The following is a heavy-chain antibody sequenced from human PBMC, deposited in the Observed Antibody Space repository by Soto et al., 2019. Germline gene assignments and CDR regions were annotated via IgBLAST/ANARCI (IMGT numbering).Heavy chain of an antibody. V-gene: IGHV1-18*01. J-gene: IGHJ6*02. CDR2: ISGYNGNT. CDR1: DNTFTHYG. D-gene: IGHD2-8*02. Sequence: ASVKVSCKFSDNTFTHYGINWVRQAPGQGLEWMGWISGYNGNTKYAQKFQGRVTMTADTSTRTAFMEVRGLTSDDTGVYFCAATGGNYFGLDVWGQGTTVTVSS. CDR3: AATGGNYFGLDV.